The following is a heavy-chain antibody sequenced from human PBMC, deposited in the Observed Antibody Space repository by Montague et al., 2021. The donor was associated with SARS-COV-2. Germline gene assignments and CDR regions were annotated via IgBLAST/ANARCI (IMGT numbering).Heavy chain of an antibody. CDR1: GFPFSDYY. Sequence: SLSFSASGFPFSDYYMSWFRQAPGKGLEWLSYISSGGTTIFYADSVKGRLTISRDNAENSLYLQVNSLRGEDTAVYYCARVSSNWSDAFDVWGQGTMVTVSS. D-gene: IGHD6-13*01. J-gene: IGHJ3*01. CDR2: ISSGGTTI. CDR3: ARVSSNWSDAFDV. V-gene: IGHV3-11*01.